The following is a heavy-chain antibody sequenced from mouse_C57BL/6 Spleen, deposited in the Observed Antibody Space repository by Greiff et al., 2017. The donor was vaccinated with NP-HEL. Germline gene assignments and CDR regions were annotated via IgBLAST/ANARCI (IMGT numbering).Heavy chain of an antibody. D-gene: IGHD4-1*01. CDR2: INPNNGGT. CDR3: ARSPTGTVWFAD. Sequence: VQLQQSGPELVKPGASVKISCKASGYTFTDYYMNWVKQSHGKSLEWIGDINPNNGGTSYNQKFKGKATLTVDKSSSTAYMELRSLTSEDSAVYYCARSPTGTVWFADWGQGTLVTVSA. CDR1: GYTFTDYY. J-gene: IGHJ3*01. V-gene: IGHV1-26*01.